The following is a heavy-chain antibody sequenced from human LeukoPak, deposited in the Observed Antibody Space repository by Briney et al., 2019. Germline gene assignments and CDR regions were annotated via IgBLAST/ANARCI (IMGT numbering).Heavy chain of an antibody. V-gene: IGHV4-59*01. CDR1: GGSISSYY. D-gene: IGHD1-26*01. CDR2: IYYSGST. J-gene: IGHJ4*02. Sequence: SETLSLTCTVSGGSISSYYWSWLRQPPGKGLEWIGYIYYSGSTNYNPSLKSRLTISVDTSKNQFSLKLSSVTAADAAVYYCARGSRWDQGAFDYWGQGTLVTVSS. CDR3: ARGSRWDQGAFDY.